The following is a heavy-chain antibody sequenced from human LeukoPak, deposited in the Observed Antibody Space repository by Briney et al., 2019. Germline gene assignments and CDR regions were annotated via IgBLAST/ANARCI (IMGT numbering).Heavy chain of an antibody. J-gene: IGHJ4*01. CDR2: ITAYNGNR. CDR3: ARDNDKVVDH. Sequence: GASAKVSCKTSGYTFSNYGISWVRQAPGRGLEWMGWITAYNGNRLYAQRFQGRITLTTDTSTSTSYMELRSLEYDDTAIYYCARDNDKVVDHWGQGTLVTVSS. V-gene: IGHV1-18*01. D-gene: IGHD1-1*01. CDR1: GYTFSNYG.